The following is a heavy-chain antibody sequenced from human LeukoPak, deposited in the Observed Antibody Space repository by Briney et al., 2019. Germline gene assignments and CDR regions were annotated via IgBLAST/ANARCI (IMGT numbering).Heavy chain of an antibody. CDR1: GFTFSSYA. CDR2: ISGSGGSK. V-gene: IGHV3-23*01. CDR3: AKGVYCSSTSCPYYYYGMDV. J-gene: IGHJ6*02. D-gene: IGHD2-2*01. Sequence: GASLRLSCAASGFTFSSYAMSWVRQAPGKGLEWVSAISGSGGSKYYADSVKGRFNISRENSKTTLYLQMNSLRAEDTAVYYCAKGVYCSSTSCPYYYYGMDVWGQGTTVTVSS.